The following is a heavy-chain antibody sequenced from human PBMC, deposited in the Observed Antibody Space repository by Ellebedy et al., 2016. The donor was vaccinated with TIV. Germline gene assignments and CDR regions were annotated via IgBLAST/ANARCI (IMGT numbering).Heavy chain of an antibody. CDR3: ARPIWFRGVTDAFDI. J-gene: IGHJ3*02. CDR2: IYYSGST. D-gene: IGHD3-10*01. Sequence: MPSETLSLTCTVSGGSISSSSYYWGWIRQPPGKGLEWIGSIYYSGSTYYNPSLKSRVTISVDTSKNQFSLKLSSVTAADTAVYYCARPIWFRGVTDAFDIWGQGTMVTVSS. CDR1: GGSISSSSYY. V-gene: IGHV4-39*01.